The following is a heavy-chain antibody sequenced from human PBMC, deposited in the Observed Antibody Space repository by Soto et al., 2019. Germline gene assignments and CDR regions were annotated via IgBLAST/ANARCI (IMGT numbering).Heavy chain of an antibody. Sequence: EVQVLESGGGLVQPGESLRLSCAASGFTFSTYAMTWVRQAPGKGLEWVSTISGNGDRKYRADTVKGRFTISRENSKNAPCQKMNSLRVEDTGIYYCAKEVCATKVADVFDYRGQGTLVTVS. J-gene: IGHJ4*02. CDR3: AKEVCATKVADVFDY. CDR1: GFTFSTYA. CDR2: ISGNGDRK. V-gene: IGHV3-23*01. D-gene: IGHD6-19*01.